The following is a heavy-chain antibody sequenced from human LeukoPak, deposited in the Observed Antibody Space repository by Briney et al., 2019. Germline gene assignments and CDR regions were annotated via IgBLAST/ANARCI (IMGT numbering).Heavy chain of an antibody. D-gene: IGHD6-13*01. CDR1: GGSISSYY. CDR2: IYTSGST. V-gene: IGHV4-4*07. J-gene: IGHJ4*02. Sequence: SETLSLTCTVSGGSISSYYWSWLRQPAGKGLEWIGRIYTSGSTNYNPSLKSRVTMSVDTSKNQFSLKLSSVTAADTAVYYCARGGGSSSSWTLDYWGQGTLVTVSS. CDR3: ARGGGSSSSWTLDY.